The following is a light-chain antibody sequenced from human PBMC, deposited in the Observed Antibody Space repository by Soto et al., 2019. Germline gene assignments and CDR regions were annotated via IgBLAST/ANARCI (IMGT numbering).Light chain of an antibody. CDR1: HSISSY. CDR3: QKYHIYSGK. CDR2: AAS. J-gene: IGKJ1*01. Sequence: DIQMTQSPSTLSASVVDRFTITCRASHSISSYLNWYQQKPGKAPKLLIYAASSLQSGVPSRFSGSGSGTEFTLTINSLQPDDFATYYCQKYHIYSGKFGQGTKVDIK. V-gene: IGKV1-5*01.